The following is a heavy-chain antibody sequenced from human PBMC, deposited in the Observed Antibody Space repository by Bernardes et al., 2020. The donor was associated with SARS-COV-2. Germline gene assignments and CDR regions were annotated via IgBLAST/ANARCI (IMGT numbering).Heavy chain of an antibody. CDR1: GFTFDDYA. Sequence: SLRLSCAASGFTFDDYAMHWVRQAPGKGLEWVSGISWNSGSIGYADSVKGRFTISRDNAKNSLYLQMNSLRAEDTALYYCAKDIAYYDFWSGPRNGMDVWGQGTTVTVSS. CDR3: AKDIAYYDFWSGPRNGMDV. D-gene: IGHD3-3*01. J-gene: IGHJ6*02. CDR2: ISWNSGSI. V-gene: IGHV3-9*01.